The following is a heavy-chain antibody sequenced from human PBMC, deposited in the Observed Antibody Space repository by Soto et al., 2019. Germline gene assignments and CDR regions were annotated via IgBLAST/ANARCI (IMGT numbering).Heavy chain of an antibody. CDR1: GGSISSYY. V-gene: IGHV4-59*01. CDR2: IYYSGST. CDR3: ARDQGNYYDSSGYYRESYWYFDL. J-gene: IGHJ2*01. D-gene: IGHD3-22*01. Sequence: SETLSLTCTVSGGSISSYYWSWIRQPPWKGLEWIGYIYYSGSTNYNPSLKSRVTISVDTSKNQFSLKLSSVTAADTAVYYCARDQGNYYDSSGYYRESYWYFDLWGRGTLVTVS.